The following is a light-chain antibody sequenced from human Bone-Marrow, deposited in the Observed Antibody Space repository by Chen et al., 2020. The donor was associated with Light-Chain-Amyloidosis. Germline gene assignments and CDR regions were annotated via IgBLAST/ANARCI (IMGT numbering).Light chain of an antibody. V-gene: IGLV2-14*01. Sequence: QSALTQPASVSGSPGQSITISCTGSSRDVGGYDYVSWYQQHPGKAPQLIIYDVSNRPSGVSDRFSGSKSGYPASLTISGLQADDEADYYCTSYTSSRTRVFGTGTKVTVL. CDR1: SRDVGGYDY. CDR3: TSYTSSRTRV. CDR2: DVS. J-gene: IGLJ1*01.